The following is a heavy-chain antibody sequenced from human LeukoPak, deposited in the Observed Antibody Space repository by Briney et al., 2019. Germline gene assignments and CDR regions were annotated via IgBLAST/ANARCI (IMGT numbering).Heavy chain of an antibody. CDR2: IYTSGST. CDR3: ARDRTQNYDFWSGYYLNWFDP. D-gene: IGHD3-3*01. Sequence: SETLSLSCTVSGGSISSGSYYWSWIREPAGKGLEWIGRIYTSGSTNYNASLKSRVTISVDTSKNQFSLKLSSVTAADTAVYYCARDRTQNYDFWSGYYLNWFDPWGQGTLVTVSS. CDR1: GGSISSGSYY. V-gene: IGHV4-61*02. J-gene: IGHJ5*02.